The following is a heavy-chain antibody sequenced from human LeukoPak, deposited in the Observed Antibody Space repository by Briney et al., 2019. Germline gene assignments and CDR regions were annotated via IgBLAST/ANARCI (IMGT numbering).Heavy chain of an antibody. V-gene: IGHV4-38-2*02. CDR2: TSHSGSV. CDR1: GYSISSGYY. Sequence: SETLSLTCSVSGYSISSGYYWGWIRQTPGKGLEWIAITSHSGSVYYSPSLRGRVTTSVDTSKNHFSLKLTSVTAADTAIYSCVRGFLESVFPNWFDTWGQGTLVTVSS. CDR3: VRGFLESVFPNWFDT. D-gene: IGHD3-3*01. J-gene: IGHJ5*02.